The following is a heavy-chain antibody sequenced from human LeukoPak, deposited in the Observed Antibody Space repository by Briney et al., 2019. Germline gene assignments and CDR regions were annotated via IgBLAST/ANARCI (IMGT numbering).Heavy chain of an antibody. Sequence: SETLSVTCTVAGGSISSYYWSWIRQPPPKRLEWIGYIYYSGSTNYNPSLKSRVTISVDTSKNQFSLKLSSVTAADTAVYYCARGAFYYYDSSGYYVFDYWGQGTLVTVSS. D-gene: IGHD3-22*01. CDR1: GGSISSYY. CDR2: IYYSGST. J-gene: IGHJ4*02. CDR3: ARGAFYYYDSSGYYVFDY. V-gene: IGHV4-59*01.